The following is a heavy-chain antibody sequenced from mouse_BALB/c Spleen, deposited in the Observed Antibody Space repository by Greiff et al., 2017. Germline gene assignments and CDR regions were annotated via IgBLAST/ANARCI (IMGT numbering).Heavy chain of an antibody. J-gene: IGHJ3*01. V-gene: IGHV1-7*01. Sequence: QVQLQQSGAELAKPGASVKMSCKASGYTFTSYWMHWVKQRPGQGLEWIGYINPSTGYTEYNQKFKDKATLTADTSSSTAYMQLSSLTSEDSAVYYCARRDYYDWFAYWGQGTLVTVSA. CDR3: ARRDYYDWFAY. D-gene: IGHD1-1*01. CDR1: GYTFTSYW. CDR2: INPSTGYT.